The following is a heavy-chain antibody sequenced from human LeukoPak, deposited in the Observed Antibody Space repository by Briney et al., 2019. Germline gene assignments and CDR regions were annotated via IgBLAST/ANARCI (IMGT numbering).Heavy chain of an antibody. J-gene: IGHJ5*02. CDR3: ARDGRGSGRATRRYNWFDP. V-gene: IGHV1-2*02. CDR2: INPNSGGT. D-gene: IGHD6-19*01. CDR1: GYTFTCYY. Sequence: ASVKVSCKASGYTFTCYYMHWVRQAPGQGLEWMGWINPNSGGTNYAQKFQGRVTMTRDTSISTAYMELSRLRSDDTAVYYCARDGRGSGRATRRYNWFDPWGQGTLVTVSS.